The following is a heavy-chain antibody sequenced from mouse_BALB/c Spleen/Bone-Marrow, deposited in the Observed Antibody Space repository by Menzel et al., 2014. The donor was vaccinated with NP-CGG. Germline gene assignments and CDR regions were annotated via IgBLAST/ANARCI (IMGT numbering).Heavy chain of an antibody. Sequence: EVQLQESGPGLVKPSQSLSLTSSVTGYSITSGYYWNWIRQFPGNKLEWMGYISYDGSNNYNPSLKNRISITRDTCKNQFFLKLNSVTTEDTATYYCARGGYDGRGFAYWGQGTPVTVSA. J-gene: IGHJ3*01. CDR2: ISYDGSN. CDR3: ARGGYDGRGFAY. V-gene: IGHV3-6*02. CDR1: GYSITSGYY. D-gene: IGHD2-14*01.